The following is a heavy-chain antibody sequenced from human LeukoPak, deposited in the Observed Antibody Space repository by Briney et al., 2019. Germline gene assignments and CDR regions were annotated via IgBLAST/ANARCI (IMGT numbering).Heavy chain of an antibody. D-gene: IGHD2-2*01. Sequence: PGGSLRLSCAASGFTFDDYAMHWVRQAPGKGLEWVSAVSATGSNTYYGDSVKGRFTISRDNSKNTLYLQMNSLRAEDTAVYYCAKDQQGVVPAALCNYWGQGTLVTVSS. V-gene: IGHV3-23*01. CDR1: GFTFDDYA. J-gene: IGHJ4*02. CDR2: VSATGSNT. CDR3: AKDQQGVVPAALCNY.